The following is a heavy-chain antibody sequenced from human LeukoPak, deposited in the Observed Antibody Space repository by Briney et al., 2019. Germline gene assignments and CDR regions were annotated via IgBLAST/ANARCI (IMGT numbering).Heavy chain of an antibody. Sequence: ASVKVSCKASGGTFNTYAISWVRQAPGQGLEWMGRIIPILGMTNYAQKFQGRVTITTDESTSTAYMELSSLRSEDTAVYYCARENGSVDYWGQGTLVTVSS. V-gene: IGHV1-69*10. CDR1: GGTFNTYA. CDR2: IIPILGMT. J-gene: IGHJ4*02. D-gene: IGHD3-10*01. CDR3: ARENGSVDY.